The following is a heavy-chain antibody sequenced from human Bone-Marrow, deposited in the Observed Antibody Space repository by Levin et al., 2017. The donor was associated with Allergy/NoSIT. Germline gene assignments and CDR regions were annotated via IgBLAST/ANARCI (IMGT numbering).Heavy chain of an antibody. CDR1: GFTFSDHY. CDR2: TRNKANSYTT. J-gene: IGHJ6*02. CDR3: ARDRGGDSSSSPLHYDYGMDV. D-gene: IGHD6-6*01. V-gene: IGHV3-72*01. Sequence: PGGSLRLSCAASGFTFSDHYMDWVRQAPGKGLEWVGRTRNKANSYTTEYAASVKGRFTISRDDSKNSLYLQMNSLKTEDTAVYYCARDRGGDSSSSPLHYDYGMDVWGQGTTVTVSS.